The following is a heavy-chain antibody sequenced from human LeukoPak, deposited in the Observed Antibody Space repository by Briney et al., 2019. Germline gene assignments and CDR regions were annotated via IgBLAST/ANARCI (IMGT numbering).Heavy chain of an antibody. CDR1: GFSFSRSG. D-gene: IGHD3-16*01. CDR2: IGYDGSKI. J-gene: IGHJ3*02. Sequence: GGSLRLSCAASGFSFSRSGMHWVRQAPGKGLEWVTFIGYDGSKIYYADSVKGRFTISRDNSKNTLYLQMNSLRAEDTAVYYCAKEGRGGFDIWGQGTMVTVSS. V-gene: IGHV3-30*02. CDR3: AKEGRGGFDI.